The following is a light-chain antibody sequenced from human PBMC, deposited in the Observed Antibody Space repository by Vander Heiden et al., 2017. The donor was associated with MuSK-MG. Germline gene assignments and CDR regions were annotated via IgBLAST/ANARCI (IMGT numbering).Light chain of an antibody. V-gene: IGKV3-20*01. Sequence: EIVLTQSPGTLSLSPGERATLSCRASQSVSSSYLASYQQKPGQAPRLLLYGASSRATGIPDTFSGSGSGTDFTLTISRLVPADFAVYYCHQHCSSRLTFGGGTKVEIK. J-gene: IGKJ4*01. CDR2: GAS. CDR3: HQHCSSRLT. CDR1: QSVSSSY.